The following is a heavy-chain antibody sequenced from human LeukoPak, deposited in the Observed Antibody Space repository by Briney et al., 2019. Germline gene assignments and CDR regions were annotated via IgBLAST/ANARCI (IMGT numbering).Heavy chain of an antibody. J-gene: IGHJ4*02. CDR1: GFTFSSYA. V-gene: IGHV3-7*01. CDR3: ARAAY. Sequence: GGSLRLSCAASGFTFSSYAMSWARQAPGKGLEWVANINQDGSEKYYVDSVKGRFTISRDNAKNSLYLQMNSLRAEDTAVYYCARAAYWGQGTLVTVSS. CDR2: INQDGSEK.